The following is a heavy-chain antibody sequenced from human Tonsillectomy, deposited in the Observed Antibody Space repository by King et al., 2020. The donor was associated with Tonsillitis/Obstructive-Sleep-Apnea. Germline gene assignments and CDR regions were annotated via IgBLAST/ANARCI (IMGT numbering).Heavy chain of an antibody. CDR1: GFTFDDYT. CDR2: ITWDGDTT. D-gene: IGHD1-1*01. Sequence: VQLVESGGVVVQPGGSLRLSCAASGFTFDDYTMHWVRQAPGKGLEWVSLITWDGDTTYYGDSVKGRFTISRDNSKKSLYLQMNSLTTEDTALYYCAKAGAWMQSAYNYYVDYWGQGTLVTVSS. J-gene: IGHJ4*02. V-gene: IGHV3-43*01. CDR3: AKAGAWMQSAYNYYVDY.